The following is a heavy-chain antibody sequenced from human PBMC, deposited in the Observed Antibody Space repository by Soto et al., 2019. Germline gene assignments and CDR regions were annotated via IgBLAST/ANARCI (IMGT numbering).Heavy chain of an antibody. CDR3: ARVLDFGVAQPWWFDP. CDR1: GFTFSSYS. Sequence: GGSLRLSCAASGFTFSSYSMNWVRQAPGKGLEWVSYISSSSSTIYYADSVKGRFTISRDNAKNSLYLQMNSLRDEDTAVYYCARVLDFGVAQPWWFDPWGQGTLVTVSS. CDR2: ISSSSSTI. V-gene: IGHV3-48*02. J-gene: IGHJ5*02. D-gene: IGHD3-3*01.